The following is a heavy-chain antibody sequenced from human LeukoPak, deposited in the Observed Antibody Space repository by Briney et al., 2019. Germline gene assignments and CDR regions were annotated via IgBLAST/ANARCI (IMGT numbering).Heavy chain of an antibody. V-gene: IGHV3-21*01. J-gene: IGHJ4*02. CDR1: GFTFKSYA. Sequence: GGSLRLFCATSGFTFKSYAMNWVRHSPGKGLEWVSSISGDSTDIYYADSLMGRSTISRDNAKNSLYLQINSLRAEDTAIYSCARRGYSDSSGYDYWGQGTLVTVSS. CDR3: ARRGYSDSSGYDY. CDR2: ISGDSTDI. D-gene: IGHD3-22*01.